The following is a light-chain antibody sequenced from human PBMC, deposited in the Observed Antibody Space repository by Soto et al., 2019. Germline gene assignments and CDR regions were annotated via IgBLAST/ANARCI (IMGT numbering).Light chain of an antibody. Sequence: QSVLTQPPSASGTPGQNVTLSCSGSTSNIGSNAVNWYQQLPGTAPKLLIYKNNQRPSGVPDRFSGSKFGTSASLAISGLQSEDEADYHCAAWDDSLHGVAFGGGTKLTVL. CDR3: AAWDDSLHGVA. V-gene: IGLV1-44*01. J-gene: IGLJ3*02. CDR2: KNN. CDR1: TSNIGSNA.